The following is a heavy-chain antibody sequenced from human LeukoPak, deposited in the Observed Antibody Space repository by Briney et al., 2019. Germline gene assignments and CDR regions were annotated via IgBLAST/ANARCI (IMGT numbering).Heavy chain of an antibody. CDR1: GFTFTDYY. CDR3: ARALVGSGYYYSSDY. D-gene: IGHD3-22*01. Sequence: GGSLRLSCAASGFTFTDYYMSWIRQAPGKGLEWVSSISSSSSYIYYADSVKGRFTISRDNAKNSLYLQMNSLRAEDTAVYYCARALVGSGYYYSSDYWGQGTLVTVSS. CDR2: ISSSSSYI. J-gene: IGHJ4*02. V-gene: IGHV3-11*06.